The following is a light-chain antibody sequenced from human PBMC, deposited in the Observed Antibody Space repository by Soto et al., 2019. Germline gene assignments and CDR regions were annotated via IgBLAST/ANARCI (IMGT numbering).Light chain of an antibody. CDR2: ENN. V-gene: IGLV1-51*02. J-gene: IGLJ3*02. Sequence: QSVLTQPPSVSAAPGQKVTISCSGSSSNIGNNYVSWYQQLPGTAPKLLIYENNKRPSGIPDRFSGSKSGTSATLGITGLQTGDEADYYCGTWDSILSAGSGVFGGGTKLTVL. CDR1: SSNIGNNY. CDR3: GTWDSILSAGSGV.